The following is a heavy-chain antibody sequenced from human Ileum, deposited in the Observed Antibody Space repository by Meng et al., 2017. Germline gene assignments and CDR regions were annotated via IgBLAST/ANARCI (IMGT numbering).Heavy chain of an antibody. CDR2: ISHSGST. CDR1: SGSITSDTY. V-gene: IGHV4-4*02. CDR3: ARHGGYYQGF. J-gene: IGHJ4*02. D-gene: IGHD4-23*01. Sequence: QGHVKGSGPGLVKPSGTLSLTCAVSSGSITSDTYWSWVRLPPGKGLEWIGQISHSGSTFYNPSLKSRVTMSVDKSKSQFSLMLTSVTAADTAVYYCARHGGYYQGFWGQGTLVTVSS.